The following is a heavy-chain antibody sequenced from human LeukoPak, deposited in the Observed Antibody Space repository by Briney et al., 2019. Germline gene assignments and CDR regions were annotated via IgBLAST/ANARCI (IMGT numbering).Heavy chain of an antibody. CDR3: ARRLYSSSTISATYYFDY. Sequence: GESLKISCKGSGYSFTSYWISWVRQMPGKGLEWMGIIYPGDSDTRYSPSFQGQVTISADKSISTAYLQWSSLKASDTAMYYCARRLYSSSTISATYYFDYWGQGTLVTVSS. J-gene: IGHJ4*02. D-gene: IGHD6-6*01. V-gene: IGHV5-51*01. CDR1: GYSFTSYW. CDR2: IYPGDSDT.